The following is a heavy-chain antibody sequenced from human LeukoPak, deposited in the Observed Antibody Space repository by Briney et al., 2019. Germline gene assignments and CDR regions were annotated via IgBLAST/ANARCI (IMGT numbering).Heavy chain of an antibody. CDR3: ARDIHPHEWLVLLL. CDR1: GFTFSSYG. V-gene: IGHV3-33*01. CDR2: IWYDGSNK. Sequence: GRSLRLSCAASGFTFSSYGMHWVRQAPGKGLEWVAVIWYDGSNKYYADSVKGRFTISRDNSKNTLYLQMNSLRAEDTAVYYCARDIHPHEWLVLLLWGQGTLVTVSS. J-gene: IGHJ4*02. D-gene: IGHD6-19*01.